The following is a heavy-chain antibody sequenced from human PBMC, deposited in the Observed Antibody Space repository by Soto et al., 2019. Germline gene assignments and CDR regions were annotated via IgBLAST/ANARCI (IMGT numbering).Heavy chain of an antibody. Sequence: QVQLQESGPGLVKPSQTLSLTCTVSGGSISSGDYYWSWIRQPPGKGLEWIGYIYYSGSTYYNPSLKRRVTISVDTSRNQFSLKRSSVTAADTAVYYCARDSYGDYAILNYFDYWGQGTLVTVSS. V-gene: IGHV4-30-4*01. CDR1: GGSISSGDYY. D-gene: IGHD4-17*01. CDR2: IYYSGST. CDR3: ARDSYGDYAILNYFDY. J-gene: IGHJ4*02.